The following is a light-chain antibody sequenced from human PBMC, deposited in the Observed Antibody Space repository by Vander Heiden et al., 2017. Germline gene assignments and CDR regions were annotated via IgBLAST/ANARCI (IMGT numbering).Light chain of an antibody. CDR3: SAYTSSHTLV. J-gene: IGLJ3*02. V-gene: IGLV2-14*03. CDR2: DVS. CDR1: SSDVGGYNY. Sequence: QSSLPQPASVSGSPGQSITISCTGTSSDVGGYNYVSWYQQRPGKAPELMSYDVSTRPSGVSNRFSGSKSGNTASLTISGLQAEDEADYYCSAYTSSHTLVFGGGTKLTVL.